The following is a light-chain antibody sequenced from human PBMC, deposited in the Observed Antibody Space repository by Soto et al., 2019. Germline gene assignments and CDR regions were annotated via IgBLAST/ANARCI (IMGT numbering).Light chain of an antibody. CDR2: DAS. V-gene: IGKV3-11*01. CDR3: QQRSNWHT. J-gene: IGKJ3*01. CDR1: QSVSSY. Sequence: EIVLTQSPATLSLSPGERATLSCRASQSVSSYLAWYQQKPGQAPRLLIYDASNRATGIPARFSGSGSGTDFALTISSREPEYFAVYYCQQRSNWHTFGPGTKVDIK.